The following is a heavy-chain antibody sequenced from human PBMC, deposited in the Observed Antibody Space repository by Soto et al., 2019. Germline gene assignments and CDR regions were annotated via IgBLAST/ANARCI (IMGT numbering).Heavy chain of an antibody. D-gene: IGHD7-27*01. V-gene: IGHV3-9*01. CDR3: AKDKNWAIY. CDR2: ISWNSGSI. Sequence: EVQLVESGGGLVQPGRSLRLSCATSGFTFDDYAMHWVRQAPGKGLEWVSGISWNSGSIGYADSVKGRFTISRDNDTHSLYLQMNRLRAEDTALYYCAKDKNWAIYWGPGTLVTVSS. CDR1: GFTFDDYA. J-gene: IGHJ4*02.